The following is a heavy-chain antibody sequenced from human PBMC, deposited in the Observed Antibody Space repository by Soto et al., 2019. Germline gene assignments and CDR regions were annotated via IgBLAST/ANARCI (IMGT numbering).Heavy chain of an antibody. CDR1: GFTFGTYW. CDR2: IKVDGSEK. D-gene: IGHD6-6*01. Sequence: HPGGSLRPSCAAPGFTFGTYWMSWVRQAPGKGLEWVANIKVDGSEKYYLDSVKGRFTISRDNAKNSLFLQMNSLRAEDTALYYCARHHSSPNWFDPWGQGTLVTVSS. J-gene: IGHJ5*02. V-gene: IGHV3-7*03. CDR3: ARHHSSPNWFDP.